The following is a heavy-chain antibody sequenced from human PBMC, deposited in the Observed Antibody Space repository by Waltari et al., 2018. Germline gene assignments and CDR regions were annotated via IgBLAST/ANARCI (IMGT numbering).Heavy chain of an antibody. D-gene: IGHD3-22*01. CDR2: INYSGST. Sequence: QVQLQQWGAGLLKPSETLSLTCAVYGGSFSGYYWSWIRQPPGKGLEWIGEINYSGSTNYNPSLKSRVTISVDTSKNQFSLKLSSVTAADTAVYYCARGHRYYDSSGYGRWFDPWGQGTLVTVSS. J-gene: IGHJ5*02. V-gene: IGHV4-34*01. CDR1: GGSFSGYY. CDR3: ARGHRYYDSSGYGRWFDP.